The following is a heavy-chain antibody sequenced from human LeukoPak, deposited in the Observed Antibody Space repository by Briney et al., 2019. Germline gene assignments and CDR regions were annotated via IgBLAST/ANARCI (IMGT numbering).Heavy chain of an antibody. CDR2: IKPDRTEK. Sequence: GGSLRLSCAASGFTFSSYAMSWVRQAPGKGLEWVANIKPDRTEKYYVDSLKGRFTISRDNAKNSLYLQMNSLRVEDTAVYYCARGGNSSWDYWGQGALVTVSS. CDR1: GFTFSSYA. V-gene: IGHV3-7*01. D-gene: IGHD5-24*01. J-gene: IGHJ4*02. CDR3: ARGGNSSWDY.